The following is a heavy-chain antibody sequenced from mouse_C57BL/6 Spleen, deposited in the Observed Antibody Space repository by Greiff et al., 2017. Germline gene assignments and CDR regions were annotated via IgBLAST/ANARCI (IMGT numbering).Heavy chain of an antibody. V-gene: IGHV3-6*01. Sequence: EVKLMESGPGLVKPSQSLSLTCSVTGYSITSGYYWNWIRQFPGNKLEWMGYISYYGSNNYNPSLKNRISITRDTSKNQFFLKLNSVTTEDTATYYCARGAGYVNPFDVWGTGTTVTVSS. CDR3: ARGAGYVNPFDV. J-gene: IGHJ1*03. CDR2: ISYYGSN. CDR1: GYSITSGYY.